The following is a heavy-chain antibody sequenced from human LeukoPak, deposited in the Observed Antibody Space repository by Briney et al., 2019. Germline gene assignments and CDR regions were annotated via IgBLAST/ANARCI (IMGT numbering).Heavy chain of an antibody. D-gene: IGHD5-18*01. V-gene: IGHV3-7*01. CDR2: IKQDGSEK. Sequence: PGGSLRLSCAASGFTFSSYWMSWVRQAPGKGLEWVANIKQDGSEKYYVDSVKGRFTISRDNAKNSLYLQMNSLRAEDTAVYYCARDKRGYTSGRYYYYYMDVWGKGTTVTVSS. CDR3: ARDKRGYTSGRYYYYYMDV. J-gene: IGHJ6*03. CDR1: GFTFSSYW.